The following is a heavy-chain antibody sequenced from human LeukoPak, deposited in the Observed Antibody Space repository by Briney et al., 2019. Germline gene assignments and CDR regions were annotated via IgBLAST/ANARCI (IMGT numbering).Heavy chain of an antibody. CDR2: ISSSGSTI. CDR1: GFTFSDYY. D-gene: IGHD1-7*01. Sequence: GGSLRLSCAASGFTFSDYYMSWIRQAPGKGLEWFSYISSSGSTIYYAASVKGRFTITRDNAQDSLYLQINNLRAHDTAVYYGARDHPELELLDYWGQGTLVTVSS. J-gene: IGHJ4*02. CDR3: ARDHPELELLDY. V-gene: IGHV3-11*01.